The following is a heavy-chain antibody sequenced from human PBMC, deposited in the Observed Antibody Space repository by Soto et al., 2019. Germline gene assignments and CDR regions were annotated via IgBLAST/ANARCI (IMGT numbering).Heavy chain of an antibody. CDR2: INHSGST. J-gene: IGHJ4*02. CDR1: GGSFSGYY. V-gene: IGHV4-34*01. D-gene: IGHD4-17*01. CDR3: ARGGRTTVTTKEGVFDY. Sequence: SETLSLTSAVYGGSFSGYYWSWIRQPPGKGLEWIGEINHSGSTNYNPSLKRRVTISVDTSKNQFSLKLSSVTAADTAVYYCARGGRTTVTTKEGVFDYWGQGSLVTVSS.